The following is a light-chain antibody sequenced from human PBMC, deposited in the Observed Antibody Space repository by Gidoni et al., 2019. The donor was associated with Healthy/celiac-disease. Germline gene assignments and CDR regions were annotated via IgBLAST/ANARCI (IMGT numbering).Light chain of an antibody. CDR1: HGISSY. CDR2: AAY. J-gene: IGKJ4*01. Sequence: IPLPQSHSSLSASVGDRVTITCRDSHGISSYLAWYPQKPGKAPKLLSYAAYTLQSGVPSRYSGRGSGTDITLTISRLQSEDFATYYCKQLNSYPSLTFGGGTKVEIK. V-gene: IGKV1-9*01. CDR3: KQLNSYPSLT.